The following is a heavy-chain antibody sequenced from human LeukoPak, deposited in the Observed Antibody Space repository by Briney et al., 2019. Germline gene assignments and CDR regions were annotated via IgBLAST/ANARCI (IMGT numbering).Heavy chain of an antibody. Sequence: GGSLRLSCTASGFTFSSYAMSWVRQAPGKGLEWVSGISGSGVSTYYTNSVKGRFSISSDNSKNTLYLQMNSLRAEDTAVYYCARDLSIFAASFDYWGQGTLVTVSS. CDR1: GFTFSSYA. J-gene: IGHJ4*02. D-gene: IGHD3-3*01. CDR3: ARDLSIFAASFDY. V-gene: IGHV3-23*01. CDR2: ISGSGVST.